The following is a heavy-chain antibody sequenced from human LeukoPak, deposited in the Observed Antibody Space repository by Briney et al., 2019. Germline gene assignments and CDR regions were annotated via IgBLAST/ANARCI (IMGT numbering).Heavy chain of an antibody. D-gene: IGHD2-21*02. CDR3: AKDTYCGGDCYIRAGDS. J-gene: IGHJ4*02. CDR2: ISGSGGST. CDR1: GFTVSTNY. V-gene: IGHV3-23*01. Sequence: GGSLRLSCAASGFTVSTNYMTWVRQAPGKGLEWVSAISGSGGSTYYADSVKGRFTISRDNSQNTLYLQMNSLRAEDTAIYYCAKDTYCGGDCYIRAGDSWGQGTLVTVSS.